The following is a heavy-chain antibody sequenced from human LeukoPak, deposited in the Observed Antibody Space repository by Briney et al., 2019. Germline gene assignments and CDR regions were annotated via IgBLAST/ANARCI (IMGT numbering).Heavy chain of an antibody. CDR3: ARDSYYDSSGYARSGDY. CDR1: GFTFSSYS. J-gene: IGHJ4*02. Sequence: GGSLRLSCAASGFTFSSYSMNWVRQAPGKGLEWVSSIIISSSYIYYADSVKGRFTISRDNAKNSLYLQMNGLRAEDTAVYYCARDSYYDSSGYARSGDYWGQGTLVTVSS. CDR2: IIISSSYI. V-gene: IGHV3-21*01. D-gene: IGHD3-22*01.